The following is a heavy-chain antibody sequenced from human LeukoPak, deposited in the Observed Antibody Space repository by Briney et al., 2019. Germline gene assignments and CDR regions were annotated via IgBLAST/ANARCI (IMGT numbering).Heavy chain of an antibody. Sequence: PGGSLRLSCAASGFTFSNYAMYWVRQAPGRGLEYVSAISTNGGSTDYANSVKGRFTISRGNSDSRVFLQMGTLRAEDMAVYYCARGGYYDSSGSFDYWGQGILVTVSS. CDR3: ARGGYYDSSGSFDY. V-gene: IGHV3-64*01. D-gene: IGHD3-22*01. J-gene: IGHJ4*02. CDR2: ISTNGGST. CDR1: GFTFSNYA.